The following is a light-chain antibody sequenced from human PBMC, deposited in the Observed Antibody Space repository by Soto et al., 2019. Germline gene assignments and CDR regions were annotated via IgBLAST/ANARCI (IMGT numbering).Light chain of an antibody. CDR1: SSDVGGYNY. Sequence: QSVLTQPACGSGSPGQSITISCTGTSSDVGGYNYVSWYQQHPGKAPKLMIYEVSNRPSGVSNRFSGSKSGSTASLTLSGLQAEDEADYYCSSYTSSSLYVFGTGTKVTGL. V-gene: IGLV2-14*01. J-gene: IGLJ1*01. CDR2: EVS. CDR3: SSYTSSSLYV.